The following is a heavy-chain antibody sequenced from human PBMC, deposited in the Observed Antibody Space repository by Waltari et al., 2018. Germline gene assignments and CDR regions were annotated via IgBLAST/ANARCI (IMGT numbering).Heavy chain of an antibody. CDR3: ARIYSSSWADAFDI. CDR1: GFTFSSSS. CDR2: ISSSSSTI. V-gene: IGHV3-48*04. Sequence: EVQLVESGGGLVQPGGSLRLSCAASGFTFSSSSMNWVRQAPGKGLEWVSYISSSSSTIYYAASVKGRFTISRDNAKNSLYLQMNSLRAEDTAVYYCARIYSSSWADAFDIWGQGTMVTVSS. D-gene: IGHD6-13*01. J-gene: IGHJ3*02.